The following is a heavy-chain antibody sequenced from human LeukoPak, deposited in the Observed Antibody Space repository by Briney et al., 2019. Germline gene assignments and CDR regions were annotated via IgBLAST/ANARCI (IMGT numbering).Heavy chain of an antibody. CDR1: GYTFNSYA. J-gene: IGHJ4*02. D-gene: IGHD2-21*02. CDR2: INTNTGNP. V-gene: IGHV7-4-1*02. Sequence: ASVKVSCKAAGYTFNSYAMNWVRQAPGERLQWMGWINTNTGNPMYAQAFTGRFVFSLDTSVTTAYLQISGLKADDTAVYYCTRGPLIPHCGGDCYSGGGEYWGQGTLVTVSS. CDR3: TRGPLIPHCGGDCYSGGGEY.